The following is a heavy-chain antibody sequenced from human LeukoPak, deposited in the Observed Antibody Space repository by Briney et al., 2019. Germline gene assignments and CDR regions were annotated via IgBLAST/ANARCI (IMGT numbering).Heavy chain of an antibody. D-gene: IGHD4-17*01. CDR2: IYYSGST. CDR1: GGSIRSYY. CDR3: ARSRTTVFDY. J-gene: IGHJ4*02. V-gene: IGHV4-59*12. Sequence: PSETLSLTCTVSGGSIRSYYWSWIRQPPGKGLEWIGYIYYSGSTNYNPSLKSRVTISVDTSRNQFSLKLSSVTAADTAVYYCARSRTTVFDYWGQGTLVTVSS.